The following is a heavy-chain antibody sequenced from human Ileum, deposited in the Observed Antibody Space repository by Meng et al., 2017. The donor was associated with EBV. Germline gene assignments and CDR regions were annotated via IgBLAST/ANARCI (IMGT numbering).Heavy chain of an antibody. CDR3: ARVGQWLPIDY. J-gene: IGHJ4*02. V-gene: IGHV4-4*02. CDR1: GGSISSSNW. D-gene: IGHD6-19*01. Sequence: QVQLQESGPGLVAPSGSLSLTGAVCGGSISSSNWWGWVRQPPGKGLEWIGEIYHSGSTNYNPSLKSRVTMSVDKSKNQFSLNLSSVTAADTAVYYCARVGQWLPIDYWGQGTLVTVSS. CDR2: IYHSGST.